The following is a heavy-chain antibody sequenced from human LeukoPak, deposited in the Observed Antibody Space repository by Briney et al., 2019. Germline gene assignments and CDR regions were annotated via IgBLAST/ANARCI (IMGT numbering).Heavy chain of an antibody. Sequence: GGSLRLSCAASGFTFSSYAMSWVRQAPGKGLEWVSGISWNSGSIGYADSVKGRFTISRDNAKNSLYLQMNSLRAEDTAVYYCAKRSRITANYYYYGMDVWGQGTTVTVSS. D-gene: IGHD5-18*01. CDR2: ISWNSGSI. J-gene: IGHJ6*02. CDR3: AKRSRITANYYYYGMDV. V-gene: IGHV3-9*01. CDR1: GFTFSSYA.